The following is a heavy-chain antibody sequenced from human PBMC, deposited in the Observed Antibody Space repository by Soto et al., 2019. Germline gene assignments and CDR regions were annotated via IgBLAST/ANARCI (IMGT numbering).Heavy chain of an antibody. V-gene: IGHV3-66*01. CDR2: ICSGVST. Sequence: EVQLVESGGGLVQPGGSLRLSCAASGFTVSTKYMSWVRQAPGKGLEWVSVICSGVSTFYADSVRGRFTISRDNSKNTVNLQMNSLRAEDTAVYYCARDPWAADYWGQGTLVTVSS. CDR3: ARDPWAADY. CDR1: GFTVSTKY. J-gene: IGHJ4*02. D-gene: IGHD3-16*01.